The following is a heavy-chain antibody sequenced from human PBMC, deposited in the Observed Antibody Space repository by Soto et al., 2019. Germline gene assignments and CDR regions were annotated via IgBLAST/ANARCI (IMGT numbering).Heavy chain of an antibody. CDR2: ISGSGGST. Sequence: EVQLLESGGGLVQPGGSLRLTCAASGFTFSSYVMSWVRQAPGKGLEWVSVISGSGGSTYYVDSVKGRFTISRDNSKNTRYLQMDSLRAEDTAVYYCAKARSWFDAFDIWGQGTMVTVSS. CDR1: GFTFSSYV. CDR3: AKARSWFDAFDI. D-gene: IGHD6-13*01. V-gene: IGHV3-23*01. J-gene: IGHJ3*02.